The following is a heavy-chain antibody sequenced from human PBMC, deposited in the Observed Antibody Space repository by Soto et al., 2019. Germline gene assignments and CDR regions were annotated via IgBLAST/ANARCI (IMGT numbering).Heavy chain of an antibody. CDR1: GFTFSISA. V-gene: IGHV3-23*01. CDR3: AKDAGQQWRFAY. J-gene: IGHJ4*02. CDR2: ISGTGNST. Sequence: EVQLLESGGGLIQPGGSLRLSCAASGFTFSISAMSWVRQVPGKGLEWVSGISGTGNSTYYADSVKGRFFISRDSSKNTVYLQMNSLRAEDTAIYYCAKDAGQQWRFAYWGQGALVTVSS. D-gene: IGHD6-19*01.